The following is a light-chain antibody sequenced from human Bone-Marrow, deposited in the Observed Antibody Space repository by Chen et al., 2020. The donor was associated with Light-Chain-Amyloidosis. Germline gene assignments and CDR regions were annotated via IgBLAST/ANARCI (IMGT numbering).Light chain of an antibody. Sequence: SYVLTQPSSVSVATGQTATIACGGNNIRSTSVHWYQQTPGQAPLLVVYDDSYRPSGFPELLSGSNAGNTATLTISRVEAGDEADYYCQVWDRSSDRPVFGGGTKLTVL. CDR3: QVWDRSSDRPV. CDR2: DDS. J-gene: IGLJ3*02. V-gene: IGLV3-21*02. CDR1: NIRSTS.